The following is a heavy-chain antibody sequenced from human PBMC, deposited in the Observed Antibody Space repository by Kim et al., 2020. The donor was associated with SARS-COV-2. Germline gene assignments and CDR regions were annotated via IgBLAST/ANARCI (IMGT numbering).Heavy chain of an antibody. J-gene: IGHJ3*02. CDR3: ARENYWDFDI. Sequence: GGSLRLSCAASGFTFSSYGMNWVRQAPGKGLEWVSHISDSGSTTKYADSVKGRFTISRDNAKNSLYQQMSSLRAEDTAVYYCARENYWDFDIWGQGAMVT. V-gene: IGHV3-48*04. CDR1: GFTFSSYG. D-gene: IGHD1-26*01. CDR2: ISDSGSTT.